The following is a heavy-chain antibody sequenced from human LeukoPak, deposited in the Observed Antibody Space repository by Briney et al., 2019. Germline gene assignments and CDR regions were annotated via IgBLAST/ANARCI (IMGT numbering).Heavy chain of an antibody. V-gene: IGHV3-7*01. CDR3: ARDADSSGYYGGYYYYYGMDV. D-gene: IGHD3-22*01. CDR1: GFTFSSYW. CDR2: IKQEGSEK. Sequence: GGSLRLSCAASGFTFSSYWMSWVRQAPGKGLEWVANIKQEGSEKYYVDSVKGRFTISRDNAKNSLYLQMNSLRAEDTAVYYCARDADSSGYYGGYYYYYGMDVWGQGTTVTVSS. J-gene: IGHJ6*02.